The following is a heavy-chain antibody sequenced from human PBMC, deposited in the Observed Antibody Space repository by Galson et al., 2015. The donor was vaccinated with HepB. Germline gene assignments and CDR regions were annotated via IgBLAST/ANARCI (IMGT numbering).Heavy chain of an antibody. V-gene: IGHV1-69*13. CDR3: ARAPPYCGGDCYSGWFDH. CDR1: GDTFSSYA. Sequence: SVKVSCKASGDTFSSYAISWVRQAPGQGLEWMGGIIPIFGTANYAQKFQGRVTITADESTSTAYMELSSLRSEDTAVYYCARAPPYCGGDCYSGWFDHWGQGTLVTVSS. J-gene: IGHJ5*02. D-gene: IGHD2-21*02. CDR2: IIPIFGTA.